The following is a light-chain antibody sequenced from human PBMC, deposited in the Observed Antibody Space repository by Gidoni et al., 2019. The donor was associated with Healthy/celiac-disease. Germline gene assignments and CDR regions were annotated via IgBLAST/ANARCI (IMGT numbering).Light chain of an antibody. CDR3: AAWDDSLNGRV. J-gene: IGLJ2*01. CDR1: SSNIGSNT. Sequence: QSVLTQPPSASGTPGQRVTIPCSGSSSNIGSNTVNWYQQLPGTAPKLLIYSNNQLPSGVSDRFSGSKSGTSASLAISVLQSEDEADYYCAAWDDSLNGRVFGGGTKLTVL. CDR2: SNN. V-gene: IGLV1-44*01.